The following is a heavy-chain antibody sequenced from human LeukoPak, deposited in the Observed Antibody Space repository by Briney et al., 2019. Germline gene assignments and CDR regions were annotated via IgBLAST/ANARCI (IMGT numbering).Heavy chain of an antibody. CDR2: IFPGDSDT. J-gene: IGHJ5*02. Sequence: GESLEICCKGSGYSFTSYWIGWVRQMPGKGVEWMGIIFPGDSDTRYSPSFQGQVTISADKSISTAYLQWSSLKASDTAMYYCARLIQAAENWFDPWGQGTLVTVSS. V-gene: IGHV5-51*03. CDR3: ARLIQAAENWFDP. D-gene: IGHD6-13*01. CDR1: GYSFTSYW.